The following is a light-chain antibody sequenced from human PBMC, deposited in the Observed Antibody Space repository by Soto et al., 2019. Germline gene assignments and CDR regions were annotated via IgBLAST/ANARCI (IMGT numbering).Light chain of an antibody. V-gene: IGKV3-20*01. CDR2: GAS. Sequence: EIVLTQSPGTLSLSPGERATLSCRASQSVSSSYLAWYQQKPGQAPMLLIYGASSRATGIPDRFSGSGSGTDFTLTISRLEPEDFAVDYCQQYGSSPPYTFGQGTKLEIK. CDR3: QQYGSSPPYT. CDR1: QSVSSSY. J-gene: IGKJ2*01.